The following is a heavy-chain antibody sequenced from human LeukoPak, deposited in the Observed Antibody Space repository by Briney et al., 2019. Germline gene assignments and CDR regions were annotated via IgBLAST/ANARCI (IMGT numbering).Heavy chain of an antibody. J-gene: IGHJ6*02. CDR1: GYTFTGYY. V-gene: IGHV1-2*02. Sequence: GASVKVSCKASGYTFTGYYMHWVRQAPGQGLEWMGWINPNSGGTNYAQKFQGRVTMTRDTSTSTAYMELSRLRSGDTAVYYCARDEYYYYYGMDVWGQGTTVTVSS. CDR3: ARDEYYYYYGMDV. CDR2: INPNSGGT.